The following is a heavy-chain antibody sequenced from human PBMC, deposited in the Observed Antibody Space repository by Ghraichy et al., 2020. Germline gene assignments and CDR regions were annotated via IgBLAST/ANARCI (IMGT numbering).Heavy chain of an antibody. V-gene: IGHV3-74*01. J-gene: IGHJ4*02. CDR3: ARSIFGVVTEFDY. CDR2: INSDGSST. Sequence: GGSLRLSCAASGFPFSSYWMHWVRQAPGKGLVWVSRINSDGSSTSYADSVKGRFPISRDNAKNTLYLQMNSLRAEDTAVYYCARSIFGVVTEFDYWGQGTLVTVSS. CDR1: GFPFSSYW. D-gene: IGHD3-3*01.